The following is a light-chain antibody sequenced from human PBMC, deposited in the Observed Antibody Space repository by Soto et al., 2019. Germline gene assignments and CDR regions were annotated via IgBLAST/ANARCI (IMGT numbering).Light chain of an antibody. V-gene: IGKV3-11*01. CDR1: QSVYSN. CDR2: DAS. CDR3: QHPKWA. Sequence: EIVLTQSPATLSLSPGERATLSCRASQSVYSNLAWYQQKPGQAPRLLIYDASNRATGIPARFSGSGSGTDFTLTISSLEPEDSGTYYCQHPKWAFGQGTTVEI. J-gene: IGKJ1*01.